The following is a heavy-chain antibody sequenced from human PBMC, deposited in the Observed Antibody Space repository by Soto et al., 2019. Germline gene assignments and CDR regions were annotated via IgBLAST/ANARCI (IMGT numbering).Heavy chain of an antibody. V-gene: IGHV3-23*01. CDR2: LSGDGDST. CDR3: ARVPKKTTVTAFLDY. J-gene: IGHJ4*02. D-gene: IGHD4-17*01. CDR1: GVPVSSNY. Sequence: GGSLRLSCVTSGVPVSSNYMSWVRQATGKGLDWVSTLSGDGDSTYYADSVRGRFTISRDNSKNTLYLQMNSLRADDTAIYYCARVPKKTTVTAFLDYWGQGTLVTVSS.